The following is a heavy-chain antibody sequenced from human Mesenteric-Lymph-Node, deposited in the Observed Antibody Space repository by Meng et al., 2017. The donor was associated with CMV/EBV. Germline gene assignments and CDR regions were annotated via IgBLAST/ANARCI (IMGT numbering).Heavy chain of an antibody. CDR3: ASDYGEALDYYGMDV. V-gene: IGHV1-46*01. D-gene: IGHD4-17*01. CDR2: IDPSGGTT. J-gene: IGHJ6*02. CDR1: GYTFTSYY. Sequence: ASVKVSCKASGYTFTSYYIHWVRQAPGQGLEWMGVIDPSGGTTNYAQKFQGRVTMTRDTPTRTVHMDLSSLRSDDTAVYYCASDYGEALDYYGMDVWGQGTTVTVSS.